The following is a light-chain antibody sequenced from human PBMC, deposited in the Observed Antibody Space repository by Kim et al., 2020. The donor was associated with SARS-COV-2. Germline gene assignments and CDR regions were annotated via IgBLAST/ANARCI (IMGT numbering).Light chain of an antibody. J-gene: IGKJ2*01. V-gene: IGKV3-20*01. Sequence: EIVLTQSPGTLSLSPGERATLSCRASQSVSSSYLAWYQQKPGPAARLLIYGASSTATGIPNRFSGSGSGTDFTLTISRLEPEDVAVYYCWQSRNTLGQGTKLEIK. CDR1: QSVSSSY. CDR3: WQSRNT. CDR2: GAS.